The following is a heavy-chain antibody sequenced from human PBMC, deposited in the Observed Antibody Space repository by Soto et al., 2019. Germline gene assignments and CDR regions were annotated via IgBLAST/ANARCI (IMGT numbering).Heavy chain of an antibody. CDR2: INHSGSA. CDR1: GGSCRGYY. CDR3: ARAAHDSSGYYWS. D-gene: IGHD3-22*01. J-gene: IGHJ4*02. V-gene: IGHV4-34*01. Sequence: PSETLSLTCAVYGGSCRGYYWSWIRQPPGKGLEWIGEINHSGSANYNPSLKSRVTISVDTSKNQFSLKLSSVTAADTAVYYCARAAHDSSGYYWSWGKG.